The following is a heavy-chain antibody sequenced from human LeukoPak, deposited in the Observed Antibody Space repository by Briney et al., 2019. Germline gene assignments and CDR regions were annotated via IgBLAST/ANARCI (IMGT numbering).Heavy chain of an antibody. V-gene: IGHV3-11*01. Sequence: GGSLRLSCAASGFTFSDYSMSWIRQAPGKGLEWVSYIRSSGNTIYYADSVKGRFTISRDNSKNTLYLQMNSLRAEDTAVYYCARGARITIFGVAPHFDYWGQGTLVTVSS. D-gene: IGHD3-3*01. CDR2: IRSSGNTI. J-gene: IGHJ4*02. CDR1: GFTFSDYS. CDR3: ARGARITIFGVAPHFDY.